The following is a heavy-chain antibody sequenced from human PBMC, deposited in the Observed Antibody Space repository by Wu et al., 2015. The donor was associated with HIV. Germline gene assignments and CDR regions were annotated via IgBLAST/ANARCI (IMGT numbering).Heavy chain of an antibody. J-gene: IGHJ4*03. V-gene: IGHV4-39*07. Sequence: QVQLQESGPGLVKPSETLSLTCTVSGGSIRSSSHYWDWIRQPPGKGLEWIGNIYYVGKTYYSSSLRSRVSISVGTSKNEFSLRLNSVTVADTAVYFCARTYYYDNGRRFFDFRGGPGKLVTVSS. D-gene: IGHD3-22*01. CDR2: IYYVGKT. CDR3: ARTYYYDNGRRFFDFR. CDR1: GGSIRSSSHY.